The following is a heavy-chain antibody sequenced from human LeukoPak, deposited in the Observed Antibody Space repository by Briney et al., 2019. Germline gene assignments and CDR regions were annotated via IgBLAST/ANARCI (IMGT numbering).Heavy chain of an antibody. V-gene: IGHV3-23*01. J-gene: IGHJ4*02. CDR1: GFTFSSYS. Sequence: GGSLRLSCAASGFTFSSYSMNWVRQAPGKGLEWVSAISGSGGSTYYADSVKGRFTISRDNSKNTLYLQMNSLRAEDTAVYYCAKYDSSGYSYWGQGTLVTVSS. CDR2: ISGSGGST. CDR3: AKYDSSGYSY. D-gene: IGHD3-22*01.